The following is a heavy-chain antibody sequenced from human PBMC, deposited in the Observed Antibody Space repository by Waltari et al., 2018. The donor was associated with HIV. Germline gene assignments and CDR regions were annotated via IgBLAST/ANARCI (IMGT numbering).Heavy chain of an antibody. J-gene: IGHJ4*02. D-gene: IGHD1-1*01. Sequence: EVRLEESGGGLVQPGGSLRLSCAASGFSFNSSWMHWVRQVPGKRPEWASRINTAGTYTNYADAVRGRFSNSRDNAKNTLYLQMNSLKVEDTAVYFCAVPRCNRANCHFASWGQGTLVTVSS. CDR2: INTAGTYT. V-gene: IGHV3-74*01. CDR1: GFSFNSSW. CDR3: AVPRCNRANCHFAS.